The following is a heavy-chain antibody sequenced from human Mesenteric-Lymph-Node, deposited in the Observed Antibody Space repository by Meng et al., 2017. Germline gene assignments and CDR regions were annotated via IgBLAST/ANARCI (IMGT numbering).Heavy chain of an antibody. J-gene: IGHJ4*02. D-gene: IGHD3-10*01. V-gene: IGHV4-4*02. CDR2: IYHSGST. CDR1: GGSISSSNW. Sequence: SETLSLSCAVSGGSISSSNWWSWVRQPPGKGLEWIGEIYHSGSTNYNPYLKSRVTIAVDKSKNQFSLKLSSVTAADTAVYYCARESYYYGSGSYFFDYWGQGTLVTGSS. CDR3: ARESYYYGSGSYFFDY.